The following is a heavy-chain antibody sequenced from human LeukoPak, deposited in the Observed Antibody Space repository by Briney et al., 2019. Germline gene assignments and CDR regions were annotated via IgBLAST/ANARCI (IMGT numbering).Heavy chain of an antibody. CDR2: IISSSSYI. Sequence: GGSLRLSCEASGFTFSSYSMNWVRQAPGKGLEWVSSIISSSSYIYYADSVKGRFTISRDNAKNSLYLQMNSLRAEDTAVYYCARDEAVPAAMGYYFDYGGQGTLVTVSA. V-gene: IGHV3-21*01. CDR1: GFTFSSYS. J-gene: IGHJ4*02. CDR3: ARDEAVPAAMGYYFDY. D-gene: IGHD2-2*01.